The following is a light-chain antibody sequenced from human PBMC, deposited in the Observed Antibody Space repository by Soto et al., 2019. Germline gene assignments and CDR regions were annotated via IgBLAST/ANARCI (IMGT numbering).Light chain of an antibody. CDR3: SSYTSSSPF. Sequence: QSVLTQPASVSGSPGQSITISCTGTSSDVGGYNYVSWYQQHPGKAPKLMIYDVSNRPSGVSNRFSGSKSGNTASLTISGLQAEDEADYYCSSYTSSSPFFGTGTKLTV. J-gene: IGLJ1*01. CDR2: DVS. CDR1: SSDVGGYNY. V-gene: IGLV2-14*01.